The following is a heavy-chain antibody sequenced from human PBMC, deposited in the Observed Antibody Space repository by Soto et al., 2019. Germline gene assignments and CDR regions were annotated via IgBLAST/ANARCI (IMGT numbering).Heavy chain of an antibody. V-gene: IGHV3-23*01. CDR1: GFTFSDYA. D-gene: IGHD1-26*01. CDR3: ARRGSGSYYDY. CDR2: ISGSGGST. J-gene: IGHJ4*02. Sequence: GGSLRLSCAASGFTFSDYAMRWVRQAPVKGLEWVSAISGSGGSTYYADSVKGRFTISRDNSKNTLYLQMNSLRAEDTAVYYSARRGSGSYYDYWGQGTLVTVSS.